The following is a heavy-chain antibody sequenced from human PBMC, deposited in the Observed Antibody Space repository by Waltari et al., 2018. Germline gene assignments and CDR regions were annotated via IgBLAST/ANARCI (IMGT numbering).Heavy chain of an antibody. Sequence: EVQLLESGGGLVPPGGSLRLSCAASGFSFDTPALTWARRAPGQGLEWVSTISSSAAGTYYADSVKGRFTISRDNARNSLYLQMNSLRAEDTAIYYCARLVSSGRDSFDMWGQGTMVTVSS. V-gene: IGHV3-23*01. J-gene: IGHJ3*02. CDR1: GFSFDTPA. D-gene: IGHD3-22*01. CDR3: ARLVSSGRDSFDM. CDR2: ISSSAAGT.